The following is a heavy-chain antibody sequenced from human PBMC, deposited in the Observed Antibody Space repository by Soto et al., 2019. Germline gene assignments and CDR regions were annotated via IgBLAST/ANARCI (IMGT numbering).Heavy chain of an antibody. Sequence: ASVKVSCKASGYTFTDYDINWVRQAPGQGLEWMGWVSPNSGNTVYAQKFQDRVTMTRDTSISTAYMELSNLRFEDSAMYYCARGRFYSETSTWFAFWGQGTPVTVSS. J-gene: IGHJ5*01. D-gene: IGHD2-2*01. CDR1: GYTFTDYD. V-gene: IGHV1-8*01. CDR2: VSPNSGNT. CDR3: ARGRFYSETSTWFAF.